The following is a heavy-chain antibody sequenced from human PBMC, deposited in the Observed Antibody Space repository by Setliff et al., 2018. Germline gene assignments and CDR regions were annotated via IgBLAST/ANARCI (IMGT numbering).Heavy chain of an antibody. Sequence: ASVKVSCKASGYTFTSYGISWVRQAPGQGLEWMGWISAYNGNTNYAQNFQGRVTMTRTTSISTAYMELSSLRFEYTAVSYCARGPRHNFWIGYYLVAVNYWGQGTLVTVSS. CDR3: ARGPRHNFWIGYYLVAVNY. CDR1: GYTFTSYG. J-gene: IGHJ4*02. D-gene: IGHD3-3*01. V-gene: IGHV1-18*01. CDR2: ISAYNGNT.